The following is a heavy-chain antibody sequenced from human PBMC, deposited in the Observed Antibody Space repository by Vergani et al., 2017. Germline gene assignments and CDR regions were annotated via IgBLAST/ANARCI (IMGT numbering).Heavy chain of an antibody. D-gene: IGHD6-13*01. CDR2: IMPDGSAT. CDR1: GFTFSDFW. V-gene: IGHV3-7*01. Sequence: EVLLVESGGGLVQPGESLRLSCTASGFTFSDFWMTWVRQVPGKGLEWVANIMPDGSATMYADSLRGRFSISRDNAKNSLYLQMNSLRAEDTAVYYCAGSTGSSSWQYYLDYWGQGTLVTVSS. J-gene: IGHJ4*02. CDR3: AGSTGSSSWQYYLDY.